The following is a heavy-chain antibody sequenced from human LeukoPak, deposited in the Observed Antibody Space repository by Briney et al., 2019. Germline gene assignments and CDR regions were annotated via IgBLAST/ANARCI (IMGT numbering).Heavy chain of an antibody. Sequence: SETLSLTCTVSGGSISSGDYYWSWLRQPPGKGLEWIGYIYYSGSTYYNPSLKSRVTISVDTSKNQFSLKLRSVTAADTAVYYCASLNYDTKEGDYWGQGTLVTVSS. D-gene: IGHD3-22*01. V-gene: IGHV4-30-4*01. CDR3: ASLNYDTKEGDY. J-gene: IGHJ4*02. CDR1: GGSISSGDYY. CDR2: IYYSGST.